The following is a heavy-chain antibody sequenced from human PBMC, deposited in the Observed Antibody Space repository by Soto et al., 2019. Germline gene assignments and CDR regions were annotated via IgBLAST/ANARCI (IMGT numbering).Heavy chain of an antibody. CDR1: GGSLSTY. Sequence: SETLSLTCAVSGGSLSTYWNWIRQPPGKGMEWLGEIDHTGRTSYNPSLKSRATLSVDTSKHQFSLQLRSMTAAAKDIYYCASLSLPLGTAFDAWAQGNIVTVS. J-gene: IGHJ5*02. CDR2: IDHTGRT. D-gene: IGHD3-16*01. V-gene: IGHV4-34*01. CDR3: ASLSLPLGTAFDA.